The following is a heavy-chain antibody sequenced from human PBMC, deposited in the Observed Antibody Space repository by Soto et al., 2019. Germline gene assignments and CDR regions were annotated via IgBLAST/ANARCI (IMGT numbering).Heavy chain of an antibody. CDR1: GYTFTGYY. D-gene: IGHD2-2*01. Sequence: QVQLVQSGAEVKKPGASVKVSCKASGYTFTGYYMHWVRQAPGQGLEWMGWINPNSGGTNYAQKFQGWVTMTRDTSISTAYMELSRLRSDDTAVYYCARMGGYCSSTSCYSDYYYYGMDVWGQGTTVTVSS. J-gene: IGHJ6*02. CDR3: ARMGGYCSSTSCYSDYYYYGMDV. CDR2: INPNSGGT. V-gene: IGHV1-2*04.